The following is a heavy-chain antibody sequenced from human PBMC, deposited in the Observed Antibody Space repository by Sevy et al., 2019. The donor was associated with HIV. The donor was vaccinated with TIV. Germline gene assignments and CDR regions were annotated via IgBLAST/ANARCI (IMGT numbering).Heavy chain of an antibody. J-gene: IGHJ6*02. CDR3: ARWVVVAATQGMDV. V-gene: IGHV1-2*02. Sequence: ASVKVSYKASGYTFTGYYMHWVRQAPGQGLEWMGWINPNSGGTNYAQKFQGRVTMTRDTSISTAYMELSRLRSDDTAVYYCARWVVVAATQGMDVWGQGTTVTVSS. D-gene: IGHD2-15*01. CDR2: INPNSGGT. CDR1: GYTFTGYY.